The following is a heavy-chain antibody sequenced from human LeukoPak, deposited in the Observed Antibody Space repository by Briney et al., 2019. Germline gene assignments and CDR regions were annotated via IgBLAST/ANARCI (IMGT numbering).Heavy chain of an antibody. CDR3: ARGYSYGNYYYYGMDV. J-gene: IGHJ6*02. CDR2: IWYDGSNK. D-gene: IGHD5-18*01. V-gene: IGHV3-33*01. Sequence: GGSLRLSCAASGFTFSSYGMHWVRQAPGKGLEWVAIIWYDGSNKYYADSVKGRFTISRDNSKNTLYLQMNSLRAEDTAVYYCARGYSYGNYYYYGMDVWGQGTTVTVSS. CDR1: GFTFSSYG.